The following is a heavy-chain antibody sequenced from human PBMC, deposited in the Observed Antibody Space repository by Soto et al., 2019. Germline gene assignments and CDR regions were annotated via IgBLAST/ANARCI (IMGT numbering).Heavy chain of an antibody. J-gene: IGHJ4*02. CDR2: IYYSGST. D-gene: IGHD3-9*01. V-gene: IGHV4-59*01. CDR1: GGSISSYY. Sequence: SETLSLTCTVSGGSISSYYWSWIRQPPGNGLDWIGYIYYSGSTNYNPSLKSRVTISLDTSKNQFSLKLRSVTAADTAIYCCALCYIILLTRYYIDFRGPGRLRTVSS. CDR3: ALCYIILLTRYYIDF.